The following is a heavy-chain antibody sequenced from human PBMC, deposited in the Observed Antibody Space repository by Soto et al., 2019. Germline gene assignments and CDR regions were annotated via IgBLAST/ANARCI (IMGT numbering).Heavy chain of an antibody. Sequence: ASVKVSCKASGFTFTSSAVQWVRQARGKRLEGIGWIVVGSGNTNYAQKFQERVTITRDMSTSTAYMELSSLRSEDTAVYYCAADRSYYYFWSGYSIPCYYYYGMDVWGQGTTVTVSS. J-gene: IGHJ6*02. D-gene: IGHD3-3*01. CDR1: GFTFTSSA. CDR2: IVVGSGNT. CDR3: AADRSYYYFWSGYSIPCYYYYGMDV. V-gene: IGHV1-58*01.